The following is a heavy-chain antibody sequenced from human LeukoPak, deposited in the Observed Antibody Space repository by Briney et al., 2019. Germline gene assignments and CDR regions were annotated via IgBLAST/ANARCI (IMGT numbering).Heavy chain of an antibody. CDR1: GYTFTGYY. CDR3: ARDAAYYGSGSYGYYYYYGMDV. J-gene: IGHJ6*02. Sequence: ASVKVSCKASGYTFTGYYMHWVRQAPGQGLEWMGWINPNSGGTNYAQKFQGWVTMTRDTSISTAYMELSRLRSDDTAVYYCARDAAYYGSGSYGYYYYYGMDVWGQGTTVTVSS. CDR2: INPNSGGT. V-gene: IGHV1-2*04. D-gene: IGHD3-10*01.